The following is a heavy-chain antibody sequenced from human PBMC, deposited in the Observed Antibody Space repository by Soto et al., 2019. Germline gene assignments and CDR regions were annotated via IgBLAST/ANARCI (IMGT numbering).Heavy chain of an antibody. J-gene: IGHJ5*02. CDR1: GFTFSSYA. CDR3: APRPYITGTTSSSP. V-gene: IGHV3-23*01. Sequence: GGSLRLSCAASGFTFSSYAMSWVRQAPGKGLEWVSAISGSGGSTYYADSVKGRFTISRDNSKNTLYLQMNSLRAEDTAVYYCAPRPYITGTTSSSPWGQGTLVTVSS. D-gene: IGHD1-7*01. CDR2: ISGSGGST.